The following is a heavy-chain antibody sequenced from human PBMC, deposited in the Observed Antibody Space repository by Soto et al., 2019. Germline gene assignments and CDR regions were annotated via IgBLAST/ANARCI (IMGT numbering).Heavy chain of an antibody. J-gene: IGHJ6*02. CDR2: IYYSGST. CDR3: ARDRPVGNSSSGMTV. V-gene: IGHV4-59*01. Sequence: SETLSLTCTVSGGSISSYYWSWIRQPPGKGLEWIGYIYYSGSTNYNTSLKSRVTISVDTSKRQFSLKLSPVTAPDTAVYYFARDRPVGNSSSGMTVWGPGTTVTVSS. CDR1: GGSISSYY.